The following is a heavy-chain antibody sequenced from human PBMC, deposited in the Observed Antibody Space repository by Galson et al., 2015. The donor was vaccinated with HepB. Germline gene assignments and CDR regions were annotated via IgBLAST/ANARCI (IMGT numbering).Heavy chain of an antibody. CDR1: GFTFSSYS. CDR3: ATFLEWEMGRAYYYYGMDV. D-gene: IGHD3-3*01. Sequence: SLRLSCAASGFTFSSYSMNWVRQAPGKGLEWVSSISSSSSYIYYADSVKGRFTTSRDNAKNSLYLQMNSLRAEDTAVYYCATFLEWEMGRAYYYYGMDVWGQGTTVTVSS. CDR2: ISSSSSYI. V-gene: IGHV3-21*01. J-gene: IGHJ6*02.